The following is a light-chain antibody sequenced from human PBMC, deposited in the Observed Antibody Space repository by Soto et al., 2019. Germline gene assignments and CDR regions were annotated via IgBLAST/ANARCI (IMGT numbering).Light chain of an antibody. CDR1: QSLLHITGETF. Sequence: DVVMTQTPLSLSVAPGQPASISCKSSQSLLHITGETFLFWYLQKPGQSPQLLIDEVSTRVSGVPERFSGSGSGTDFTLEISRVETDEVGIYYCMQSTHFPPTFGQGPRL. V-gene: IGKV2-29*03. CDR3: MQSTHFPPT. CDR2: EVS. J-gene: IGKJ5*01.